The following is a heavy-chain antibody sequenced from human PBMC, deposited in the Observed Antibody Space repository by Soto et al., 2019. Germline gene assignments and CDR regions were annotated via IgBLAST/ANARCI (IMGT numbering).Heavy chain of an antibody. CDR3: AREGSCFLEHREFLGY. CDR1: GFTFSSYG. V-gene: IGHV3-33*01. CDR2: IWYDGSNK. J-gene: IGHJ4*02. D-gene: IGHD6-19*01. Sequence: GGSLRLSCAASGFTFSSYGMHWVRQAPGKGLEWVAVIWYDGSNKYYADSVKGRFTISRDNSKNTLYLQMNSLRAEDTAVYYCAREGSCFLEHREFLGYWGQGTLVTGSS.